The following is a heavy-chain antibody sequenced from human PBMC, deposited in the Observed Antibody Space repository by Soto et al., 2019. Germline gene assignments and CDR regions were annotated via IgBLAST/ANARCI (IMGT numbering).Heavy chain of an antibody. V-gene: IGHV3-23*01. D-gene: IGHD6-13*01. Sequence: GGSLRLSCAASGFTFSNYAMSWVRQAPGKGLEWVSTISDSGAGTYYADSVKGRFTISRDNSKNTLYLQMSGLRADDTAVYFCAKRPVYSSSWHYFDYWGQGTLVTVSS. CDR1: GFTFSNYA. CDR2: ISDSGAGT. CDR3: AKRPVYSSSWHYFDY. J-gene: IGHJ4*02.